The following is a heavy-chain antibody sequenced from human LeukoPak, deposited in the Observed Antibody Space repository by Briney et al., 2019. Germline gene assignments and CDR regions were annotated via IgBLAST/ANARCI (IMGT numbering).Heavy chain of an antibody. CDR2: ISGSGGST. CDR1: GFTFTTYA. CDR3: AKDAGVDIVVAPAHGMDV. Sequence: GGSLRLSCAASGFTFTTYAMSWVRQAPGKGLEWVSGISGSGGSTYYADSVKGRFTISRDYSKKTLYLQMNSLRAEDTAVYYCAKDAGVDIVVAPAHGMDVWGQGTTVTVSS. V-gene: IGHV3-23*01. D-gene: IGHD2-2*01. J-gene: IGHJ6*02.